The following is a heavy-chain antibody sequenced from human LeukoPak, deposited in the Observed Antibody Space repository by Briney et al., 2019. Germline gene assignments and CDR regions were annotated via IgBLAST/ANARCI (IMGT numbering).Heavy chain of an antibody. V-gene: IGHV3-23*01. CDR2: ISRGGDNA. Sequence: TGGSLRLSCAVSRFTFSGYGMSWVRQAPGKGLEWVSTISRGGDNAYYADSVRGRFTISRDNSKNTLSLQMNSLRAEDTALYFCARMKVEPADVWDYWGQGTLVTVSP. D-gene: IGHD2-2*01. J-gene: IGHJ4*02. CDR1: RFTFSGYG. CDR3: ARMKVEPADVWDY.